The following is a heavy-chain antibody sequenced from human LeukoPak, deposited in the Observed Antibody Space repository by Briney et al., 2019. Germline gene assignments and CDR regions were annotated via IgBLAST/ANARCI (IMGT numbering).Heavy chain of an antibody. Sequence: QPGGSLRLSCAASGFTFSSYAMHWVRQAPGKGLEYVSAISSNGGSTYYANSVKGGFTISRDNSKNTLYLQMGSLRAEDMAVYYCARANIGDARYYYDISGYYYMDVWGKGTTVSVSS. V-gene: IGHV3-64*01. CDR3: ARANIGDARYYYDISGYYYMDV. CDR2: ISSNGGST. D-gene: IGHD3-22*01. J-gene: IGHJ6*03. CDR1: GFTFSSYA.